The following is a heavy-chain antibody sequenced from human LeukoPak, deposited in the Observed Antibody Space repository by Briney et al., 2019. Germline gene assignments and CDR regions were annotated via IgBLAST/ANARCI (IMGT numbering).Heavy chain of an antibody. V-gene: IGHV4-38-2*01. CDR3: ARLSIAAAGY. J-gene: IGHJ4*02. CDR2: IYHSGST. CDR1: GYSISSGYY. D-gene: IGHD6-13*01. Sequence: PSGTLSLTCAVSGYSISSGYYWGWIRQPPGKGLEWIGSIYHSGSTYYNPSLKSRVTISVDTSKNQFSLKLSSVTAADTAVYYCARLSIAAAGYWGQGTLVTVSS.